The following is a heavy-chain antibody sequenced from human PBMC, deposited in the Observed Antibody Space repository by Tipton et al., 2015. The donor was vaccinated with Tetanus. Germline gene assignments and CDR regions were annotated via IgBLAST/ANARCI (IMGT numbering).Heavy chain of an antibody. Sequence: SLRLSCAASGFTFSNSWMTWVRQAPGGRLEWVANIKQDGSEKYYVDSVKGRFTISRDNAKNSLYLQMNSLRAEDTAVYYCTRDLGGYAGYWGQGTLVTVSS. V-gene: IGHV3-7*01. CDR2: IKQDGSEK. CDR3: TRDLGGYAGY. D-gene: IGHD2-15*01. J-gene: IGHJ4*02. CDR1: GFTFSNSW.